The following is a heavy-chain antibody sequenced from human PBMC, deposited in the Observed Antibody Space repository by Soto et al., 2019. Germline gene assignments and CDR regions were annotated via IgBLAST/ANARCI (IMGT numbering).Heavy chain of an antibody. CDR1: GFTVSSYW. J-gene: IGHJ4*02. V-gene: IGHV3-74*01. CDR2: INSDGSIT. CDR3: ARSPYTSSRLDC. Sequence: EVQLVESGGGLVQPGGSLRLSCAASGFTVSSYWMHWVRQAPGKGLVWVSRINSDGSITTYADSVKGRFTISRDNAKNTLYLQMNSLRAEDTAVYYCARSPYTSSRLDCCGQGAPVTVSP. D-gene: IGHD6-13*01.